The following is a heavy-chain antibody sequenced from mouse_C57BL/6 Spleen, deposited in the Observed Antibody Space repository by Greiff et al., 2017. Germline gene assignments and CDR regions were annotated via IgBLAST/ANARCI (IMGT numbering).Heavy chain of an antibody. CDR1: GYTFTSYW. V-gene: IGHV1-69*01. Sequence: QVQLQQPGAELVMPGASVKLSCKASGYTFTSYWMHWVKQRPGQGLEWIGEIDPSDSYTNYNQKFKGKSTLTVDKSSSTAYMQLSSLTSEDSAVYYCASYGSSYYAMDYWGQGTSVTVSS. J-gene: IGHJ4*01. D-gene: IGHD1-1*01. CDR3: ASYGSSYYAMDY. CDR2: IDPSDSYT.